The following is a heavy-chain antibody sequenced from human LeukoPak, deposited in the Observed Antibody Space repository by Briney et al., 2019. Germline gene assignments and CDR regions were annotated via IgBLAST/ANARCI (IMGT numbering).Heavy chain of an antibody. J-gene: IGHJ4*02. CDR3: AREAVTPYGDYSIDY. CDR1: GFSFSTYW. D-gene: IGHD4-17*01. CDR2: IYSGGST. V-gene: IGHV3-66*01. Sequence: PGGSLRLSCVGSGFSFSTYWMSWVRQAPGKGLEWVSVIYSGGSTYYADSVKGRFTISRDNSKNTLYLQMNSLRAEDTAVYYCAREAVTPYGDYSIDYWGQGTLVTVSS.